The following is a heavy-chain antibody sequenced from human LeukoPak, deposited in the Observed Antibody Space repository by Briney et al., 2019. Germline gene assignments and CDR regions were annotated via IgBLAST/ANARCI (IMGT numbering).Heavy chain of an antibody. CDR1: DGSMSSYY. CDR3: ARGSGWYLY. Sequence: PSETLSLTCTVSDGSMSSYYWSWIRQPPGKGLEWIGYIYYSGSTNYNPSLNSRVTMSVDTSKNQVSLKLTSVTAADTAVYFCARGSGWYLYWGQGTLVTVSS. D-gene: IGHD6-19*01. J-gene: IGHJ4*02. V-gene: IGHV4-59*12. CDR2: IYYSGST.